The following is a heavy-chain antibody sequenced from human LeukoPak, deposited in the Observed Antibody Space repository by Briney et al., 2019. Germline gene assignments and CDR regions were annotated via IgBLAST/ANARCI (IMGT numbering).Heavy chain of an antibody. CDR2: IKEDGSDK. Sequence: GGSLRLSCAASGISFSNYWMTWIRQAPEKGLQWVANIKEDGSDKNYADSVKGRFTISRDNAKNLLYLQMNSLRAEDTAVYYCARWTDWYFGLWGRGTLVTVSS. CDR3: ARWTDWYFGL. D-gene: IGHD2-21*02. V-gene: IGHV3-7*01. J-gene: IGHJ2*01. CDR1: GISFSNYW.